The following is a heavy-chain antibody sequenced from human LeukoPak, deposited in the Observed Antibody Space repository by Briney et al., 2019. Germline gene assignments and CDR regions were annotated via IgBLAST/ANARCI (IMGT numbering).Heavy chain of an antibody. CDR1: GFTFGDYA. J-gene: IGHJ4*02. Sequence: TSGGSLRLSCTTSGFTFGDYAVSWIRQPPGKGLEWIGEINHSGSTNYNPSLKSRVTISVDTSKNQFSLKLSSVTAADTAVYYCARGCLATVTPNFDYWGQGTLVTVSS. D-gene: IGHD4-17*01. CDR2: INHSGST. V-gene: IGHV4-34*01. CDR3: ARGCLATVTPNFDY.